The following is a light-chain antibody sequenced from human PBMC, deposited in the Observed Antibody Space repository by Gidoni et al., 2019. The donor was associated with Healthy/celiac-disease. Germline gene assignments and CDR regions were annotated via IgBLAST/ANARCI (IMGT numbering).Light chain of an antibody. CDR2: GNS. J-gene: IGLJ2*01. CDR1: SSNIWAGYD. V-gene: IGLV1-40*01. Sequence: QSVLTPPPSVSGAPGPRVTISCTGSSSNIWAGYDVHWYPQLPGPAPKLLIYGNSNRPSGVPDRFSGSKSGTTAALAITGLQAEDEADYYCQAYDSSMSGSVVFGGGTKLTVL. CDR3: QAYDSSMSGSVV.